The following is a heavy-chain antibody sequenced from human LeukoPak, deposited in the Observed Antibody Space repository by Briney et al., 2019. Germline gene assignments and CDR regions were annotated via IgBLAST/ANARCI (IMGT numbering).Heavy chain of an antibody. V-gene: IGHV1-69*05. D-gene: IGHD3-22*01. CDR3: ARDQGPYYYDSSGSGFDP. Sequence: ASVTVSCKASGGTFSSYAISWVRQAPGQGLEWMGGIIPIFGTANYAQKLQGRVTMTTDTSTSTAYMELRSLRSDDTAVYYCARDQGPYYYDSSGSGFDPWGQGTLVTVSS. CDR2: IIPIFGTA. CDR1: GGTFSSYA. J-gene: IGHJ5*02.